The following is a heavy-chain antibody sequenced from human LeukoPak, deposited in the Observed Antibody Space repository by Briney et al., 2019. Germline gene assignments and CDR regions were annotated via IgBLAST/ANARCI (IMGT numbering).Heavy chain of an antibody. J-gene: IGHJ3*02. CDR3: TQETDAFDI. CDR2: ISYDGSDK. Sequence: GGSLRLSCAASGFSFSSYAMDWVRQAPGKGLEWVAFISYDGSDKYYADSVKGRFTISRDNSKNTLYLQMNSLRAEDTAVYYCTQETDAFDIWGQGTMVTVSS. V-gene: IGHV3-30*18. CDR1: GFSFSSYA.